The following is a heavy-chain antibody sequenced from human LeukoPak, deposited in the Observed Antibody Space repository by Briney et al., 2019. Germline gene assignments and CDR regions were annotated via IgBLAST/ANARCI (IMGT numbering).Heavy chain of an antibody. Sequence: PGGSLRLSCAASGFTFSTYSMNWARQAPGKGLEWVSTISDSGGGTYYADSVKGRFTISRDNSKNTLYLQMNSLRAEDTAVYYCDGADFWGQGTLVTVSS. CDR1: GFTFSTYS. V-gene: IGHV3-23*01. CDR2: ISDSGGGT. CDR3: DGADF. J-gene: IGHJ4*02.